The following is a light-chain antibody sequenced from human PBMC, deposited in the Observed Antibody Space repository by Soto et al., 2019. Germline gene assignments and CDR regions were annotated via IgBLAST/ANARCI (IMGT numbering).Light chain of an antibody. CDR3: QQYNSYFWT. J-gene: IGKJ1*01. Sequence: IGLTQSPGALSLSPGERATLSCRASQSVSSGSLAWYQQKVGQAPRLLIYGASSRATDIPDRFSGSGSRTDFTLTISSLQPNDFATYFCQQYNSYFWTFGQGTKVDIK. V-gene: IGKV3-20*01. CDR2: GAS. CDR1: QSVSSGS.